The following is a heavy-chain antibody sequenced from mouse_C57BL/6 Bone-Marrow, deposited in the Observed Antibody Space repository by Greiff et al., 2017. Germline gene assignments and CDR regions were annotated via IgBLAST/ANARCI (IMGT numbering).Heavy chain of an antibody. CDR1: GYSITSGYY. CDR2: ISYDGSN. Sequence: EVKLVESGPGLVKPSQSLSLTCSVTGYSITSGYYWNWIRQFPGNKLEWMGYISYDGSNNYNPSLKNRISITRDTSKNQCFLKLNAVTTEDTATYYCARGPYGYDAYWYFDVWGTGTTVTVSS. CDR3: ARGPYGYDAYWYFDV. J-gene: IGHJ1*03. D-gene: IGHD2-14*01. V-gene: IGHV3-6*01.